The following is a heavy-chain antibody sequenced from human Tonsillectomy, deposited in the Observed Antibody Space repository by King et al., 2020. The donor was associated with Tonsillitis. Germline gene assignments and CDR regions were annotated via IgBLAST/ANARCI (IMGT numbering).Heavy chain of an antibody. CDR3: VRGGLVEMATIYFDY. CDR1: GFKVSSNY. CDR2: IYSGGST. D-gene: IGHD5-24*01. V-gene: IGHV3-53*01. Sequence: VQLVESGGGLIQPGGSLRLSCAASGFKVSSNYMSWVRQAPGKGLELVSVIYSGGSTYYADSVKGRFTISRDNSKNTLYLQMNSLRAEDTAVYYCVRGGLVEMATIYFDYWGQGTLVTVSS. J-gene: IGHJ4*02.